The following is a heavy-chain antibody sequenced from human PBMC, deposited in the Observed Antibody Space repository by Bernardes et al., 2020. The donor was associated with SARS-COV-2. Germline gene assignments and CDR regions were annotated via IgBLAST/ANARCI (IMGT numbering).Heavy chain of an antibody. D-gene: IGHD3-3*01. CDR3: EPERQYLTVFEVGHDASDV. V-gene: IGHV3-43*01. J-gene: IGHJ3*01. CDR2: VSWDGSTT. Sequence: VTGKGLELVSLVSWDGSTTNYADSVKGRFIISIDSSRNTVHLQMDSLRKEDTALYYCEPERQYLTVFEVGHDASDVWGKGTM.